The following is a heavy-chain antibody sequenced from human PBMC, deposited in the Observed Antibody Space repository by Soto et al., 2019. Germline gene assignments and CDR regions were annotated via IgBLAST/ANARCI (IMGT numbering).Heavy chain of an antibody. J-gene: IGHJ6*02. CDR3: ARGGYSYGLDYYYYYSMDV. CDR1: GGTFSSYA. D-gene: IGHD5-18*01. V-gene: IGHV1-69*13. Sequence: GASVKVSCKACGGTFSSYAISWVRQAPGQGLEWMGGIIPIFGTANYAQNFQGRVTITADESTSTAYMELSSLRSEDTAVYYCARGGYSYGLDYYYYYSMDVWGQGTTVTVSS. CDR2: IIPIFGTA.